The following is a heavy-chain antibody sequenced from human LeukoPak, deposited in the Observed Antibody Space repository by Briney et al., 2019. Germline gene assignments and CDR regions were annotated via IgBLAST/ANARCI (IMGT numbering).Heavy chain of an antibody. J-gene: IGHJ5*02. CDR2: MYYGGTT. V-gene: IGHV4-59*08. D-gene: IGHD6-13*01. CDR1: GSAIRSYY. CDR3: ARQSRSYGSYNWFDA. Sequence: SETLSLTCTVSGSAIRSYYWSWVRQPPGKGLEWIGYMYYGGTTDYNPSLKSRVTISADTSKNQFSLKLRSVTAADTAVYYCARQSRSYGSYNWFDAWGQGTLVAVSS.